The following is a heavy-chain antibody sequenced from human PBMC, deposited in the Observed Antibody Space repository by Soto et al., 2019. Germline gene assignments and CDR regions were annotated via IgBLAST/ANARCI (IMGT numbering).Heavy chain of an antibody. Sequence: WVRQPPGKGLEWVGRIKSESDGGTTDYAAAVKGRFTLSRDDSKSTLYLQMNSLKTEDTGVYYCAITDFDYWGQGTPVTVSS. V-gene: IGHV3-15*01. J-gene: IGHJ4*02. D-gene: IGHD3-10*01. CDR2: IKSESDGGTT. CDR3: AITDFDY.